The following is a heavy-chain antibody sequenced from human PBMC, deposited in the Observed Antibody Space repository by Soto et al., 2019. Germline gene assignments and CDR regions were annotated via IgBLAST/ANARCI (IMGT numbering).Heavy chain of an antibody. CDR2: IYYGGST. J-gene: IGHJ4*02. Sequence: PSETLSLTCTVSGGSISSDYWSWIRQPPGKGLEWIGYIYYGGSTHSNPSLKSRVIISLDTSKNQFSLKLSSVTAADTAVYYCASQMYVSNAYFYSWGQGALFTVSS. V-gene: IGHV4-59*08. D-gene: IGHD3-16*01. CDR3: ASQMYVSNAYFYS. CDR1: GGSISSDY.